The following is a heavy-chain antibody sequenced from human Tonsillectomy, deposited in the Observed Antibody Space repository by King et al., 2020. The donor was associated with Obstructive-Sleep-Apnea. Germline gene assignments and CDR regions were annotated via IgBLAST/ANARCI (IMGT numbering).Heavy chain of an antibody. V-gene: IGHV4-59*08. Sequence: VQLQESGPGLVKPSETLSLTCFVSGASISTYYWSWIRQPPGEGLEWIGFISYRGSTSYNPSLKSRVSISTDTSKNQFSLRLSSVTAADTAVYYCARHPSSSWDFDRSGFDPWGQGALAT. CDR1: GASISTYY. D-gene: IGHD6-13*01. CDR2: ISYRGST. J-gene: IGHJ5*02. CDR3: ARHPSSSWDFDRSGFDP.